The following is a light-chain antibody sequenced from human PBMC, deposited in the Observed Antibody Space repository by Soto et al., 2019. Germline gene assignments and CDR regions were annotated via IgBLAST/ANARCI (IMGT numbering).Light chain of an antibody. CDR2: DAY. V-gene: IGKV3-11*01. J-gene: IGKJ5*01. CDR3: QQRHRLPIT. CDR1: QSFRGL. Sequence: VWTQSPVTLSLYPAARAPLACRSSQSFRGLVALYQHKPGQAPRLLIYDAYNRATAIPPRFSGSGSGTDFTLTISRLEPEESAVYYCQQRHRLPITFGQGTRLEIK.